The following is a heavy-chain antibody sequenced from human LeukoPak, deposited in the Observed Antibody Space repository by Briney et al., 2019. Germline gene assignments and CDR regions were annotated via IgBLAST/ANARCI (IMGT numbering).Heavy chain of an antibody. Sequence: PSETLSLTCAVYGGSFSGYYWSWIRQPPGKGLEWIGEINHSGSTNYNPSLKSRVTISVDTSKNQFPLKLSSVTAADTAVYYCARKPRGITMVRGVIYYYYYMDVWGKGTTVTVSS. CDR1: GGSFSGYY. CDR3: ARKPRGITMVRGVIYYYYYMDV. V-gene: IGHV4-34*01. J-gene: IGHJ6*03. D-gene: IGHD3-10*01. CDR2: INHSGST.